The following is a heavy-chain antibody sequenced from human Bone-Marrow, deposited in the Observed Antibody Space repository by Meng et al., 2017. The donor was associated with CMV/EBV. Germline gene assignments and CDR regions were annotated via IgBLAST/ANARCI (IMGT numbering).Heavy chain of an antibody. Sequence: SVKVSCKASGLSFSTSAVQWVRQARGQRLEWIGWIVVGSGNPNYAQEFQERVTITRDMSTSTAYMELSSLRSEDTAIYYCAAVVGRHLINSGLVLGFDYWGQGSLVTVSS. CDR3: AAVVGRHLINSGLVLGFDY. D-gene: IGHD6-25*01. CDR1: GLSFSTSA. V-gene: IGHV1-58*01. J-gene: IGHJ4*02. CDR2: IVVGSGNP.